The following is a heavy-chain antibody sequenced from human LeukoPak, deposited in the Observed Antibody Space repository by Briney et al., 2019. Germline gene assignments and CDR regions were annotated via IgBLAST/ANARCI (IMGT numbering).Heavy chain of an antibody. CDR2: IYYSGST. J-gene: IGHJ6*03. D-gene: IGHD3-3*01. CDR3: ARGATYYDFWSGTGHYYYMDV. Sequence: SQTLSLTCTVSGGSISSGGYYWSWIRQHPGKGLEWIGYIYYSGSTYYNPSLKSRVTISVDTSKNQFSLKLSSVTAADTAVYYCARGATYYDFWSGTGHYYYMDVWGQGTTVTVSS. V-gene: IGHV4-31*03. CDR1: GGSISSGGYY.